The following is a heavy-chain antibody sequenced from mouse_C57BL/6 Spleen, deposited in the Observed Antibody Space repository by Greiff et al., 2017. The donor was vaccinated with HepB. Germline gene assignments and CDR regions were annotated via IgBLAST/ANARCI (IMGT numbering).Heavy chain of an antibody. CDR2: IRSKSNNYAT. J-gene: IGHJ2*01. CDR1: GFSFNTYA. V-gene: IGHV10-1*01. CDR3: VRGPDYFDY. Sequence: EVKLMESGGGLVQPKGSLKLSCAASGFSFNTYAMNWVRQAPGKGLEWVARIRSKSNNYATYYADSVKDRFTISRDDSESMLYLQMNNLKTEDTAMYYCVRGPDYFDYWGQGTTLTVSS.